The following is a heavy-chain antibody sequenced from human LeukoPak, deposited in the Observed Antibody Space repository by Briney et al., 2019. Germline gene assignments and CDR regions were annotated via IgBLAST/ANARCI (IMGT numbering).Heavy chain of an antibody. CDR3: ARAKGKWFGEPYYYYMDV. J-gene: IGHJ6*03. D-gene: IGHD3-10*01. V-gene: IGHV4-61*02. CDR1: GGSISSGSYY. Sequence: PSETLSLTCTVSGGSISSGSYYWSWIRQPAGKGLEWIGRIYTSGSTNYNPSLKSRVTISVDTSKNQFSLKLSSVTAADTAVYYCARAKGKWFGEPYYYYMDVWGKGTTVTISS. CDR2: IYTSGST.